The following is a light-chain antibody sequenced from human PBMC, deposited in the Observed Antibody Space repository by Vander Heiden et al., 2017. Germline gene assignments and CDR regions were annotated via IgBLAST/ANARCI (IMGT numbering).Light chain of an antibody. CDR3: LIWHTSAWV. Sequence: HALLTPPFSLSPSLSASATLSCTLRSDINVGTYRIYRYQQKPGSPPQYHLRYNSDSDKQQGSGVPSRCSGSKDASANAGILLISGLQSEDEADYYCLIWHTSAWVFGGGTKLTVL. CDR2: YNSDSDK. CDR1: SDINVGTYR. J-gene: IGLJ3*02. V-gene: IGLV5-45*03.